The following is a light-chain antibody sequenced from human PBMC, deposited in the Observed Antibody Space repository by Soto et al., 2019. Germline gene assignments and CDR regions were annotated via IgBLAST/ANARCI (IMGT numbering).Light chain of an antibody. CDR3: QQSYSTPV. Sequence: DIQMTQSPSSLSASVGDRVTITCRASQSISSYLNWYQQKPGKAPKLLIYAASSLQSGVPSRFSGSGSGTDFTLNISSLQPEDFAPYYCQQSYSTPVFGQGTKLDIK. CDR1: QSISSY. CDR2: AAS. V-gene: IGKV1-39*01. J-gene: IGKJ2*01.